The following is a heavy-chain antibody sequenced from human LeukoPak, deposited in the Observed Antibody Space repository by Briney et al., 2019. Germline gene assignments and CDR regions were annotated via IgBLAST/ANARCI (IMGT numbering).Heavy chain of an antibody. CDR2: IYTSGST. CDR3: AKGGYDFWSGKGAFDI. D-gene: IGHD3-3*01. Sequence: SETLSLTCTVSGGSISSGSYYWSWIRQPAGKGLEWIGRIYTSGSTNYNPSLKSRAIISVDTSKNQFSLKLSSVTAADTAVYYCAKGGYDFWSGKGAFDIWGQGTMVTVSS. V-gene: IGHV4-61*02. CDR1: GGSISSGSYY. J-gene: IGHJ3*02.